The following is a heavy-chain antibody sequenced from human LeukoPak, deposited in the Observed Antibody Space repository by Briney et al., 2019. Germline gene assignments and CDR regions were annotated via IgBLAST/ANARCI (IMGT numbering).Heavy chain of an antibody. CDR1: GFIFSSYE. V-gene: IGHV3-48*03. Sequence: GGSLRLSCAASGFIFSSYEMSWVRQAPGKGLEWVSYISSSGRTMYYADSVKGRFTISRDNAKNSLYLQMNSLRAEDTAIYYCARDNYSGSRYFDYWGQGTLVTVSS. D-gene: IGHD1-26*01. CDR2: ISSSGRTM. J-gene: IGHJ4*02. CDR3: ARDNYSGSRYFDY.